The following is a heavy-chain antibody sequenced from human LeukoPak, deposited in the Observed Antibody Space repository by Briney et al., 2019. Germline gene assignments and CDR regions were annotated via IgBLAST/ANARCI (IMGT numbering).Heavy chain of an antibody. J-gene: IGHJ4*02. CDR2: ISGSGGST. CDR3: AKDGSGWYRGNFDY. V-gene: IGHV3-23*01. Sequence: GGSLRLSCAASGFTFSSYAMSWVRQAPGRGLEWVSAISGSGGSTYYADSVKGRFTISRDNSKNTLYLQMNSLRAEDTAVYYCAKDGSGWYRGNFDYWGQGTLVTVSS. D-gene: IGHD6-19*01. CDR1: GFTFSSYA.